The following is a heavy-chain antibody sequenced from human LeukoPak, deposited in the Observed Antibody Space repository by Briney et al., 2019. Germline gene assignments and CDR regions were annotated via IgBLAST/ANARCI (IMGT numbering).Heavy chain of an antibody. J-gene: IGHJ4*02. CDR2: IIPILGIA. V-gene: IGHV1-69*04. Sequence: ASVKVSCKASGGTFSSYAISWVRQAPGQGLEWMGRIIPILGIANYAQKFQGRVKITADKSTSTAYMELSSLRSEDTAVYYCARDNHIHGYYYDSSGYKYYFDYWGQGTLVTVSS. CDR3: ARDNHIHGYYYDSSGYKYYFDY. D-gene: IGHD3-22*01. CDR1: GGTFSSYA.